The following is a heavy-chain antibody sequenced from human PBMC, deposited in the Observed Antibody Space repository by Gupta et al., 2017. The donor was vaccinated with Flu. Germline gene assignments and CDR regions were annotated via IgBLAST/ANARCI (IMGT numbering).Heavy chain of an antibody. Sequence: EVQLLESGGGLVQPGGSLTLSCAASGFPFSSYAMSWVRQAPGNGLEWVSVISGSGGSTYYADSVKGRFTISRDNSKNTLYLQMNSLRAEDTAVYYCAKLSSSWYIDYWGQGTLVTVSS. CDR3: AKLSSSWYIDY. V-gene: IGHV3-23*01. J-gene: IGHJ4*02. CDR1: GFPFSSYA. D-gene: IGHD6-13*01. CDR2: ISGSGGST.